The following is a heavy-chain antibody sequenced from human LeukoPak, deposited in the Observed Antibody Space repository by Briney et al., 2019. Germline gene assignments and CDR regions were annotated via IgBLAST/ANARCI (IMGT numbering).Heavy chain of an antibody. J-gene: IGHJ6*02. CDR2: IIPIFGIA. Sequence: SVKVSCKASGGTFSSYAISWVRQAPGQGLEWMGRIIPIFGIANYAQKFQGRVTITADKSTSTAYMELSSLRSEDTAVYYCAREHYGDYVALYGMTSGAKGPRSPSP. D-gene: IGHD4-17*01. CDR1: GGTFSSYA. V-gene: IGHV1-69*04. CDR3: AREHYGDYVALYGMTS.